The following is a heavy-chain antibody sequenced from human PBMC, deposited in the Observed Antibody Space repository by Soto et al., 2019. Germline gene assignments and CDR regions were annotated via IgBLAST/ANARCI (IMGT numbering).Heavy chain of an antibody. CDR1: GFTVSSNY. D-gene: IGHD5-18*01. CDR2: IYSGGST. V-gene: IGHV3-53*01. J-gene: IGHJ4*02. CDR3: ARDRGYSYGTYFDY. Sequence: GGSLRLSCAASGFTVSSNYMSWVRQAPGKGLEWVSVIYSGGSTYYADSVKGRFTISRDNSKNTLYLQMNSLRAEDTAVYYCARDRGYSYGTYFDYWGQGTLVTVSS.